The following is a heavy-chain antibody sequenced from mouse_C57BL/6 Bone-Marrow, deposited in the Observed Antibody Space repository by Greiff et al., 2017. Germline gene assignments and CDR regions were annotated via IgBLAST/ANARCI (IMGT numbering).Heavy chain of an antibody. CDR1: GFTFTDYY. CDR2: IRNKTNGYST. V-gene: IGHV7-3*01. J-gene: IGHJ4*01. D-gene: IGHD1-1*01. Sequence: EVQLMESGGGLVQPGGSLSLSCAASGFTFTDYYMSWVRQPPGKALEWFGFIRNKTNGYSTEYSASVQGRFTISRVTSHSILYLQMNALRAEDSATDYCARCGYYGSSFYCYAMDYWGQGTSVTVSS. CDR3: ARCGYYGSSFYCYAMDY.